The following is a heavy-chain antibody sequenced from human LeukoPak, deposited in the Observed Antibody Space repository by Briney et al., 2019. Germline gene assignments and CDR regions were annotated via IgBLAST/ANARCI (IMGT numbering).Heavy chain of an antibody. CDR2: IHAATGDT. CDR3: ARNPPGTTNLDY. D-gene: IGHD1-1*01. V-gene: IGHV1-3*01. J-gene: IGHJ4*02. Sequence: ASVKVSCKTSGYTFTNYVVYWVRQAPGQRLEWMGWIHAATGDTEYSQTFQGRVTILTDTCATTVYMELSSLKSEDTAVYYCARNPPGTTNLDYWGQGTLVTVSS. CDR1: GYTFTNYV.